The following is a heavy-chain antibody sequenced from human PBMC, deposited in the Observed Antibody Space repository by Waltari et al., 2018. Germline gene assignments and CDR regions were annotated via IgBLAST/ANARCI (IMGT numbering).Heavy chain of an antibody. V-gene: IGHV4-39*01. CDR3: ARLLTGGDRSRDY. Sequence: QLQLQESGPGLVKPSETLSLTCTVSGGSIISTTYSWGWIRQPPGKGLEWIGNIYYSGRSSGSTYYNPSLKSRVTISVDTSKNQFSLRLTSVTATDTAIYYCARLLTGGDRSRDYWGQGALVTVSS. CDR2: IYYSGRSSGST. J-gene: IGHJ4*02. CDR1: GGSIISTTYS. D-gene: IGHD3-9*01.